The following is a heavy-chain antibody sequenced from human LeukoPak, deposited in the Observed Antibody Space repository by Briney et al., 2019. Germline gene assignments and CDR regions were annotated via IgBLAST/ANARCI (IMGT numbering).Heavy chain of an antibody. CDR2: ISNSGGGT. CDR1: GLTFSNYA. CDR3: AKVLVAGGYPGVDY. J-gene: IGHJ4*02. V-gene: IGHV3-23*01. D-gene: IGHD3-22*01. Sequence: GGSLRLSCAASGLTFSNYAMTWVRQAPGKGLEWVSGISNSGGGTYYADSVKGRFTISRDNSKNTLYLQMNSLRAEDTAIYYCAKVLVAGGYPGVDYWGQGTLVTVSS.